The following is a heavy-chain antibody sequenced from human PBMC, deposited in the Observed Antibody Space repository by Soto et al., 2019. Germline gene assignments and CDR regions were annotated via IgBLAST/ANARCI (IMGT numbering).Heavy chain of an antibody. D-gene: IGHD2-15*01. Sequence: QVQLVQSGAEVKKPGSSVKVSCKASGGTFSSYTISWVRQAPGQGLGWMGRIIPILGIANYAQKFQGRVTITADKSTSTAYMELSSLRSEDTAVYYCARDCSGGSCYLNHDAFDIWGQGTMVTVSS. CDR1: GGTFSSYT. CDR3: ARDCSGGSCYLNHDAFDI. CDR2: IIPILGIA. J-gene: IGHJ3*02. V-gene: IGHV1-69*08.